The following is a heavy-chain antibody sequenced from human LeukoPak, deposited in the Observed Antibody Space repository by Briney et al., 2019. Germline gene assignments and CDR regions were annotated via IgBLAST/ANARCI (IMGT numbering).Heavy chain of an antibody. CDR3: AAPQIYYDSSGCYLDAFDI. J-gene: IGHJ3*02. CDR2: IYYSGST. Sequence: PSETLSLTCTVSGGSVSSGSYYWSWIRQPPGKGLEWIGYIYYSGSTNYNPSLKSRVTISVDTSKNQFSLKLSSVTAADTAVYYCAAPQIYYDSSGCYLDAFDIWGQGTVVTVSS. CDR1: GGSVSSGSYY. D-gene: IGHD3-22*01. V-gene: IGHV4-61*01.